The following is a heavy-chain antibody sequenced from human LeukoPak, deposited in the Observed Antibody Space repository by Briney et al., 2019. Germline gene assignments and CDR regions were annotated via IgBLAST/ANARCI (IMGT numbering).Heavy chain of an antibody. Sequence: GESLKISCKGSGYSFTSYWIGWVRQMPGKGLEWMWIIYPGDSDTRYSPSFQGQVPISADKSISTAYLQWSSLKASDTAMYYCARQVRYSGYDFDYWGQGTLVTVSS. CDR1: GYSFTSYW. J-gene: IGHJ4*02. D-gene: IGHD5-12*01. CDR2: IYPGDSDT. CDR3: ARQVRYSGYDFDY. V-gene: IGHV5-51*01.